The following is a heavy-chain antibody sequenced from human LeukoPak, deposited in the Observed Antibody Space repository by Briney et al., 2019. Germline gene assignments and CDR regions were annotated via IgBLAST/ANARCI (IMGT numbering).Heavy chain of an antibody. CDR2: IKGDESEK. CDR3: ARRDEESVYRPSDY. CDR1: GFTLSNYW. J-gene: IGHJ4*02. Sequence: GGSLRLSCVASGFTLSNYWMNWVRQAPGKGLEWVASIKGDESEKKFVDSVRGRFTISRDNSQNSLFLQMNSLRAEDTAVYYCARRDEESVYRPSDYWGQGTLVAVSS. D-gene: IGHD5/OR15-5a*01. V-gene: IGHV3-7*01.